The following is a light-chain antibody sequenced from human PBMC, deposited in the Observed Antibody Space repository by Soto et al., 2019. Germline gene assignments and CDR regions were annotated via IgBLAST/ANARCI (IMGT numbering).Light chain of an antibody. V-gene: IGKV4-1*01. J-gene: IGKJ3*01. CDR3: QQYYSSPFT. CDR1: QSVLHSSNNKDY. CDR2: WAS. Sequence: DIVMTQSPDSLAVSLGERATIYCKSSQSVLHSSNNKDYLAWYQQKPGQSPKLLIYWASTRESGVPDRFSGSGSATEFTLTISSLQAEDVAVFYCQQYYSSPFTFSPATKVDIK.